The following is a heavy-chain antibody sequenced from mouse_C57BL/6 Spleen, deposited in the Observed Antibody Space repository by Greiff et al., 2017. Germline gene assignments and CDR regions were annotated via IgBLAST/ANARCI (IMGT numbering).Heavy chain of an antibody. D-gene: IGHD6-2*01. V-gene: IGHV1-4*01. CDR2: INPSSGYT. CDR1: GYTFTSYT. CDR3: ARWRGLSDY. Sequence: VQLQQSGAELARPGASVKMSCKASGYTFTSYTMHWVKQRPGQGLEWIGYINPSSGYTKYNQKFKDKATLTADKSSSTAYMQLSSLTSEDSAVXYCARWRGLSDYWGQGTTRTVSS. J-gene: IGHJ2*01.